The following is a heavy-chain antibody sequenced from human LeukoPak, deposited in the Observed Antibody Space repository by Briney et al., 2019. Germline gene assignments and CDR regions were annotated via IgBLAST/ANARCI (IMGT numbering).Heavy chain of an antibody. CDR1: GFTFSDYY. J-gene: IGHJ4*02. D-gene: IGHD4-17*01. V-gene: IGHV3-11*06. CDR3: AGRYGDYKNYFDY. CDR2: ISSSSSYI. Sequence: PGGSLRLSCAASGFTFSDYYMSWIRQAPGKGLEWVLSISSSSSYIYYTDSVKGRFTISRDNAKHSLYLQMNSLRAEDTAVYYCAGRYGDYKNYFDYWGQGTLVTVSS.